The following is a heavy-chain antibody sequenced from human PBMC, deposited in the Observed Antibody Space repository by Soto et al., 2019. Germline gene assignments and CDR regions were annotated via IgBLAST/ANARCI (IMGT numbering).Heavy chain of an antibody. D-gene: IGHD1-20*01. CDR3: ARLTGIIATTSGFDG. CDR2: IRNKANGYAT. V-gene: IGHV3-73*01. Sequence: GSLRLSCGASGFTFSGSAMHWVRQASGKGLEWVGRIRNKANGYATAYAASVKGRFTISRDDSKNTAYLQMNSLKTEDTAVYYCARLTGIIATTSGFDGCGQGTLVTVSS. CDR1: GFTFSGSA. J-gene: IGHJ4*02.